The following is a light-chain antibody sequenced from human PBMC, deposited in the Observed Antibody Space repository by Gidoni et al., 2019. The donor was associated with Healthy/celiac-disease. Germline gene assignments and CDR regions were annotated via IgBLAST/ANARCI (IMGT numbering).Light chain of an antibody. CDR2: AAS. V-gene: IGKV1-39*01. CDR3: QQSYSTPGFT. Sequence: DIQMSQSPSSLSASVGDRVTIPCRASQSISSYLKWYQQKPGKAPKLLIYAASSLQSGVPSRFSGSRSGTDVTLTISSLQPEDFATYYCQQSYSTPGFTFGPGTKVDIK. J-gene: IGKJ3*01. CDR1: QSISSY.